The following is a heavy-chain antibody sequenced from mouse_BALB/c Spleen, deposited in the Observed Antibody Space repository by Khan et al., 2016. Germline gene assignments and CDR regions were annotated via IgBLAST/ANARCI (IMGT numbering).Heavy chain of an antibody. D-gene: IGHD1-1*01. V-gene: IGHV1-31*01. J-gene: IGHJ2*01. CDR1: GYSFTGYY. Sequence: VQLQQSGPELVKPGASVKISCKASGYSFTGYYMHWVKQSHVKSLEWIGRINPYNGATSYNQNFKDKASLTVDKSSSTAYMELHSLTSEDSAVYYCASSFYFYYFDYWGQGTTLTVSS. CDR2: INPYNGAT. CDR3: ASSFYFYYFDY.